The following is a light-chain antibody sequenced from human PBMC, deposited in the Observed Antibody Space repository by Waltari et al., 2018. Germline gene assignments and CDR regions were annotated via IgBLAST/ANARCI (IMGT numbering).Light chain of an antibody. CDR2: WAS. CDR1: QKVFYNSNDKNY. J-gene: IGKJ2*01. Sequence: DIVLTQSPDSLAVSLGERVTINCKSSQKVFYNSNDKNYLVWYQQKSGQPPKLLIYWASTRESGVPDRFSGSGSGTEFTLTISNLQAEDVAVYYCQQSFTTPPTFGQGTKLEIK. V-gene: IGKV4-1*01. CDR3: QQSFTTPPT.